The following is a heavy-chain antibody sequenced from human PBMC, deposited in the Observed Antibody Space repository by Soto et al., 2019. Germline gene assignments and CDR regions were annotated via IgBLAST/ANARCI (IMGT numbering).Heavy chain of an antibody. CDR3: AKCVTVIAAAGPDYYYYYMDV. V-gene: IGHV3-23*01. CDR1: GFTFSSYA. CDR2: ISGSGGST. Sequence: GGSLRLSCAASGFTFSSYAMSWVRQAPGKGLEWVSAISGSGGSTYYADSVKGRFTISRDNSKNTLYLQMNSLRAEDTAVYYCAKCVTVIAAAGPDYYYYYMDVWGKGTTVTVSS. J-gene: IGHJ6*03. D-gene: IGHD6-13*01.